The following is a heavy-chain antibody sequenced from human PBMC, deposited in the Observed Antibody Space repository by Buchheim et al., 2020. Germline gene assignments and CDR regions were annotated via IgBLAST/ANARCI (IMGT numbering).Heavy chain of an antibody. CDR1: GFTFSSYA. CDR3: ARDSSGWHD. D-gene: IGHD6-19*01. Sequence: EVQLLESGGGLVQPGGSLRLSCAASGFTFSSYAMNWVRQAPGKGLEWVSTISGSGGSPYSADSIKGRFSISRDNSNNTLYLQMNSLRAEDTAVYYCARDSSGWHDWGQGTL. CDR2: ISGSGGSP. J-gene: IGHJ4*02. V-gene: IGHV3-23*01.